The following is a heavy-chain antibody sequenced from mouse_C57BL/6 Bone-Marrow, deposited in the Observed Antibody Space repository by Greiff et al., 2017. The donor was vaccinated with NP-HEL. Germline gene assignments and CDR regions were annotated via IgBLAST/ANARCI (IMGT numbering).Heavy chain of an antibody. J-gene: IGHJ2*01. CDR2: INPNNGGT. CDR3: ARRGKRITTPQGFDY. D-gene: IGHD1-1*01. Sequence: EVQLQQSGPELVKPGASVKISCKASGYTFTDYYMNWVKQSHGKSLEWIGDINPNNGGTSYNQKFKGKATLTVDKSSSTAYMELRSLTSEDSAVYYCARRGKRITTPQGFDYWGQGTTLTVSS. V-gene: IGHV1-26*01. CDR1: GYTFTDYY.